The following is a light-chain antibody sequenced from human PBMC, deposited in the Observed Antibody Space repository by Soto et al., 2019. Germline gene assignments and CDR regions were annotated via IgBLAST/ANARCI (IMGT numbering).Light chain of an antibody. CDR1: QTVNTW. CDR2: DAS. CDR3: QQRSNWLT. Sequence: DIQLTQSPSTLSASVGERVTITCRASQTVNTWLAWYQHKPGKAPKLLIYDASVLETGVPSRFSGFSSGTEFTLTISSLEPEDFAVYYCQQRSNWLTFGGGTKVEIK. J-gene: IGKJ4*01. V-gene: IGKV1-5*01.